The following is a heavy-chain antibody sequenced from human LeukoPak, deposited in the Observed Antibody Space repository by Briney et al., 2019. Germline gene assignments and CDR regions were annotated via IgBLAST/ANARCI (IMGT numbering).Heavy chain of an antibody. D-gene: IGHD4-23*01. CDR3: ARDPGDYGGNRFDY. Sequence: ASVKVSCKASGYTFTGYYLHWVRQAPGQGLEWMGWINPNSGGTNYAQKFQGRVTMTRDTSISTAYMELSRLRSDDTAVYYCARDPGDYGGNRFDYSGQGTLVTVSS. CDR2: INPNSGGT. V-gene: IGHV1-2*02. CDR1: GYTFTGYY. J-gene: IGHJ4*02.